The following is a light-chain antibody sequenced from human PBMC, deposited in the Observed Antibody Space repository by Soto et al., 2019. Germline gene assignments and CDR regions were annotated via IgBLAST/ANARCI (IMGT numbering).Light chain of an antibody. J-gene: IGKJ4*01. CDR2: SAS. V-gene: IGKV1-9*01. Sequence: DIQLTQAPSFLSASVGDRVTITCLASQVISSYLAWYQQKPGKAPQLLISSASTLQSGVPSRFSGSGSGTEFTLTISSLQPEDCATYYCQQLKLYPLTFGGGTKVEI. CDR3: QQLKLYPLT. CDR1: QVISSY.